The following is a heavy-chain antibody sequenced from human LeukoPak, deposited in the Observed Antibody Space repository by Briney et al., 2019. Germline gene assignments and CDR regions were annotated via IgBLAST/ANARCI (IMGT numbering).Heavy chain of an antibody. CDR2: IYHSGST. CDR3: ARVREQWLIGSPPL. V-gene: IGHV4-4*02. J-gene: IGHJ3*01. CDR1: GGSISSSNW. Sequence: SETLSLTCAVSGGSISSSNWWSWVRQPPGKGLEWIGEIYHSGSTNYNPSLKSRVTISVDKSKNQFSLKLSSVTAADTAVYYCARVREQWLIGSPPLWGQGTMVTVSS. D-gene: IGHD6-19*01.